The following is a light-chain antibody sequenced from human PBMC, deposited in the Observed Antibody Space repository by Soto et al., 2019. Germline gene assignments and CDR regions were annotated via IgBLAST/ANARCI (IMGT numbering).Light chain of an antibody. Sequence: QSALTQPPSASGSPGQSVTISCTGTSSDVGGYNYVSWYQQHPGKAPKLMIYEVSKRPSGVPDRFSGSKSGNTASLTVSGLQAEDEVDYYCSSYAGSNNLVVFGGGTNLTVL. V-gene: IGLV2-8*01. CDR3: SSYAGSNNLVV. J-gene: IGLJ2*01. CDR1: SSDVGGYNY. CDR2: EVS.